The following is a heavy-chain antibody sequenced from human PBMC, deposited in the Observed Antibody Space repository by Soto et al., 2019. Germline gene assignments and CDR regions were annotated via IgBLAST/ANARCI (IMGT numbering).Heavy chain of an antibody. Sequence: EVHLLESGGGLVQPGGSLRLSCAASGFTFSSYAMSWVRQAPGKGLEWVSAVSGSAANTFYGDSVKGHFTISRDNSKNPRYLRMSGLRPNDTAVYLCAKGSDHFESSGHNLGYFQYWGQGTLVTVSS. D-gene: IGHD3-22*01. J-gene: IGHJ1*01. V-gene: IGHV3-23*01. CDR2: VSGSAANT. CDR3: AKGSDHFESSGHNLGYFQY. CDR1: GFTFSSYA.